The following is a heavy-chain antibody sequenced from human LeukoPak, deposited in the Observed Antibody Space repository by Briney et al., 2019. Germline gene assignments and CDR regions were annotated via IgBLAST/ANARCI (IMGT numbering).Heavy chain of an antibody. D-gene: IGHD3-10*01. CDR1: GFTLSNYG. CDR3: AKSRPRGGDYFDY. J-gene: IGHJ4*02. Sequence: PGRSLRLSCAASGFTLSNYGMHWVRQAPGKGLEWVAVICYDGSNKYYADSVRGRFTISRDTSKNTLYLQMNSLRAEDTAVYYCAKSRPRGGDYFDYWGQGTLVAVSS. CDR2: ICYDGSNK. V-gene: IGHV3-33*06.